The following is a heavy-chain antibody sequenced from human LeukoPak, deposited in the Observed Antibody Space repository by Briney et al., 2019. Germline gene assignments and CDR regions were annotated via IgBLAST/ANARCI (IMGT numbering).Heavy chain of an antibody. CDR1: GDSISSGYW. CDR2: IFHSGRT. J-gene: IGHJ5*02. CDR3: VRGGKFRFDP. Sequence: PSETLSLTCAVSGDSISSGYWWSWVRQAPGEGLEWIGEIFHSGRTNYNPSLKSRVTISVDKSTNQFSLKLSSVTAADTAVYYCVRGGKFRFDPWGQGTLVIVSS. V-gene: IGHV4-4*02.